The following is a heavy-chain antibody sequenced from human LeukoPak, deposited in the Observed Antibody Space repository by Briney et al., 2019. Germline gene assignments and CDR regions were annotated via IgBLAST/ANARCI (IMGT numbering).Heavy chain of an antibody. D-gene: IGHD5-24*01. CDR1: GFTFGSYS. Sequence: PGGSLRLSCAASGFTFGSYSMNWVRQAPGKGLEWVSSISSSSSYIYYADSVKGRFTISRDNAKNSLYLQMNSLRAEDTAVYYCARDRWPDAFDIWGQGTMVTVSS. J-gene: IGHJ3*02. CDR2: ISSSSSYI. CDR3: ARDRWPDAFDI. V-gene: IGHV3-21*01.